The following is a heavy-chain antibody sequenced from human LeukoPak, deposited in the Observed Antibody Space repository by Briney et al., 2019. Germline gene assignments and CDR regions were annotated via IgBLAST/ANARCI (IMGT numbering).Heavy chain of an antibody. V-gene: IGHV3-48*04. CDR1: GFTFSTYS. J-gene: IGHJ3*01. Sequence: GGSLRLSCTASGFTFSTYSMNWVRQAPGMGLEWVSYISSGTSTIYYTDSVKGRFTISRDDSQNTVYLQMNSLRTEDTAMYYCASTGLWFGEVFASDVWGQGTMVTVSS. CDR2: ISSGTSTI. CDR3: ASTGLWFGEVFASDV. D-gene: IGHD3-10*01.